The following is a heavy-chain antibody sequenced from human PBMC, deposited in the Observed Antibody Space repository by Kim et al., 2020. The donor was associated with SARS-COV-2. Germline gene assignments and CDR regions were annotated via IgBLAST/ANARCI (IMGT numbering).Heavy chain of an antibody. J-gene: IGHJ3*02. Sequence: SETLSLTCTVSGGSISSGGYYWSWIRQHPGKGLEWIGYIYYSGSTYYNPSLKSRVTISVDTSKNQFSLKLSSVTAADTAVYYCARVPPVFPAFDIWGQGTMVTVSS. V-gene: IGHV4-31*03. CDR3: ARVPPVFPAFDI. CDR1: GGSISSGGYY. D-gene: IGHD2-21*01. CDR2: IYYSGST.